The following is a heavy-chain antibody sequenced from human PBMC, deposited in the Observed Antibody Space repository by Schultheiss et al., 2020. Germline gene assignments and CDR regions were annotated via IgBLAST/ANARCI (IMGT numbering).Heavy chain of an antibody. Sequence: PLSLTCTVSGGSISSGGYYWSWIRQHPGKGLEWIGNIYDSGTTYYNPSLKSRVTISVDTSKNQFSLKLSSVTAADTAVYYCARTVVPAAIGGNWFDPWGQGTLVTVSS. CDR3: ARTVVPAAIGGNWFDP. D-gene: IGHD2-2*02. V-gene: IGHV4-31*03. J-gene: IGHJ5*02. CDR2: IYDSGTT. CDR1: GGSISSGGYY.